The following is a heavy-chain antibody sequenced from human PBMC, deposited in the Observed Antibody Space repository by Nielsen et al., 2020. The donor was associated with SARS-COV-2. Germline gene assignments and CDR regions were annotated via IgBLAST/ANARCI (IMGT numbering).Heavy chain of an antibody. CDR3: ARDPAAAGTFDP. CDR1: GGSISSGGYS. CDR2: IYHSGST. Sequence: SETLSLTCAVSGGSISSGGYSWSWIRQPPGKGLEWIGYIYHSGSTYYNPSLKSRVTISVDRSKNQFSLKLSSVTAADTAVYYCARDPAAAGTFDPWGQGTLVTVSS. D-gene: IGHD6-13*01. V-gene: IGHV4-30-2*01. J-gene: IGHJ5*02.